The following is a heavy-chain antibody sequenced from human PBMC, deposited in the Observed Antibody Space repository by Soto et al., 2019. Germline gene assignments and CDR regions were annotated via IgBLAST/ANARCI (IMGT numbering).Heavy chain of an antibody. D-gene: IGHD3-10*01. Sequence: QVQLVQSGAEVKKPGSSVKVSCKTSGVSFNNNGIGWVRQAPGHGLEWMGGVSPPFRTSNYARKFQGRISITADASTCTVNMEPSSLTSEDTAQYYCARVLYYGSGSYSPYGMDVWGQGTTVTVSS. CDR2: VSPPFRTS. V-gene: IGHV1-69*01. CDR3: ARVLYYGSGSYSPYGMDV. CDR1: GVSFNNNG. J-gene: IGHJ6*02.